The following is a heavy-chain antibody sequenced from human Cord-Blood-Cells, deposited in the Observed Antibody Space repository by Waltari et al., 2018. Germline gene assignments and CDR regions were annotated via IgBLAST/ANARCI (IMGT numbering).Heavy chain of an antibody. Sequence: QVQLVQSGAEVKKPGASVKVSCKASGYTFTSYDINWVRQPTGQGLELMGWMNPNSGNTGYAQKFQGRVTITRNTSISTAYMELSSLGSEDTAVYYCARGLGYCSSTSCYFDYWGQGTLVTVSS. V-gene: IGHV1-8*03. CDR1: GYTFTSYD. D-gene: IGHD2-2*01. CDR3: ARGLGYCSSTSCYFDY. J-gene: IGHJ4*02. CDR2: MNPNSGNT.